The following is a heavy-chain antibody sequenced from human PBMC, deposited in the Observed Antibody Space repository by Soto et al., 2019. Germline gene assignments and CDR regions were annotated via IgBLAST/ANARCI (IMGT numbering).Heavy chain of an antibody. D-gene: IGHD4-4*01. Sequence: GGSLRLSCAASGFTFSDYYMAWLRQAPGKGLEWVSYISSSSTYTTYADSVKGRFTISRDNTKNSLYLQMNSLRAEDTAVYYCARGGNYNLDYWGQGILVTVSS. J-gene: IGHJ4*02. CDR3: ARGGNYNLDY. V-gene: IGHV3-11*06. CDR1: GFTFSDYY. CDR2: ISSSSTYT.